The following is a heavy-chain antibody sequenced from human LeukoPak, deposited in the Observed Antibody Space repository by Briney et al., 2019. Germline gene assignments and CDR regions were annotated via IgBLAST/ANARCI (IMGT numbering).Heavy chain of an antibody. Sequence: PSETLSLTCTVSGGSISSSSYYWGWIRQPPGKGLEYIGSIYYTESTYYNPSLKSRVTISVDTSKNQFSLNLTSVTSADTAVYYCARRLWFGEYYFDYWGQGTLVTVSS. CDR3: ARRLWFGEYYFDY. CDR1: GGSISSSSYY. CDR2: IYYTEST. J-gene: IGHJ4*02. D-gene: IGHD3-10*01. V-gene: IGHV4-39*01.